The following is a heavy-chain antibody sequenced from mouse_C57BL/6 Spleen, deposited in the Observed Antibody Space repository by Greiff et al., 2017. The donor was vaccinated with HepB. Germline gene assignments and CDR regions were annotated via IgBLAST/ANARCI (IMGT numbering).Heavy chain of an antibody. V-gene: IGHV1-81*01. J-gene: IGHJ3*01. CDR3: ARAESGFAY. CDR1: GYTFTSYG. CDR2: IYPRSGNT. Sequence: VQLQQSGAELARPGASVKLSCKASGYTFTSYGISWVKQRPGQGLEWIGEIYPRSGNTYSNEKFKGKATLTADKSSSTAYMELRSLTSEDSAVYFCARAESGFAYWGQGTLVTVSA.